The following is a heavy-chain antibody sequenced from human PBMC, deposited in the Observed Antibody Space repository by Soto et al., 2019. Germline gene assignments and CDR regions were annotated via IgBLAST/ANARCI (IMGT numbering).Heavy chain of an antibody. V-gene: IGHV1-8*01. J-gene: IGHJ6*02. D-gene: IGHD2-2*01. CDR2: MNPNSGNT. CDR1: GYPFTSYD. Sequence: ASVKVSCKASGYPFTSYDINWVRQATGQGLEWMGWMNPNSGNTGYAQKFQGRVTMTRNTSISTAYMELSSLRSEDTAVYYCAREGQPLPGSYYYGMDVWGQGTTVTVSS. CDR3: AREGQPLPGSYYYGMDV.